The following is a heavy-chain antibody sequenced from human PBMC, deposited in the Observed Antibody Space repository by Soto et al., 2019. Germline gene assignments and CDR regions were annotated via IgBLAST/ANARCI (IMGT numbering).Heavy chain of an antibody. J-gene: IGHJ6*02. V-gene: IGHV4-59*01. D-gene: IGHD3-10*01. Sequence: PSETLSLTCTVSGGSISSYYWSWIRQPPGKGLEWVGYIYYSGSTTYNPSLKSRVTISVDTSKNQFSLKLSSVTAADTAVYYCARVMVRAVAAKGVYYHYGMDVWGQGTPVTVSS. CDR3: ARVMVRAVAAKGVYYHYGMDV. CDR2: IYYSGST. CDR1: GGSISSYY.